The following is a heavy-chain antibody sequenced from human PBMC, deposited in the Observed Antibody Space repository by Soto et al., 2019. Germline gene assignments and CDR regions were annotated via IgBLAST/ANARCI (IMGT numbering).Heavy chain of an antibody. Sequence: GGSLRLSCAASGFTFSSYGMHWVRQAPGKGLEWVAVISYDGSNKYYADSVKGRFTISRDNSKNTLYLQMNSLRAEDTAVYYCAKSFYDSSGYPYFQHWGQGTLVTVSS. CDR1: GFTFSSYG. CDR3: AKSFYDSSGYPYFQH. V-gene: IGHV3-30*18. J-gene: IGHJ1*01. CDR2: ISYDGSNK. D-gene: IGHD3-22*01.